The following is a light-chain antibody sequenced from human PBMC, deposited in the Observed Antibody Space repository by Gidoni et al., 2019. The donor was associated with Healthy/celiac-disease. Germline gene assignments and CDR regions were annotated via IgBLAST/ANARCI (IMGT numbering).Light chain of an antibody. Sequence: DIQMTQSPSSLSASVGDRVTITCRASQSINSYLNWYQQKPGKAPKVLIYAASSLQSGVPSRFSGSGSGTDFTLTISSLQPEDFATYYCQQSYNTPHTFXQXTKLDIK. J-gene: IGKJ2*01. CDR3: QQSYNTPHT. V-gene: IGKV1-39*01. CDR2: AAS. CDR1: QSINSY.